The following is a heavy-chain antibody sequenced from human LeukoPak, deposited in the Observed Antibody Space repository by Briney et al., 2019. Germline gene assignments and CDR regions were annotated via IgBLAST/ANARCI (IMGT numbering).Heavy chain of an antibody. D-gene: IGHD4-17*01. J-gene: IGHJ4*02. CDR3: SSRAYGDYALDY. CDR2: IYPGDSDT. Sequence: GESLKISCKGFGYNFTTHWIGWVRQMPGKGLEWMGIIYPGDSDTRYSPSFQGQVTISADKSVNTAYLRWSSLKASDTAMYYCSSRAYGDYALDYWGQGTLVTVSS. CDR1: GYNFTTHW. V-gene: IGHV5-51*01.